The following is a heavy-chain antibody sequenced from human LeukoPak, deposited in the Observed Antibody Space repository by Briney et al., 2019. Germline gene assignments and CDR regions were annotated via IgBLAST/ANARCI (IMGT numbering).Heavy chain of an antibody. D-gene: IGHD6-19*01. J-gene: IGHJ6*02. Sequence: PRASVKVSCKASGYTFPSYFMHWVRQAPGQGLEWMGWISAYNGNTNYAQKLQGRVTMTTDTSTSTAYMELRSLRSDDTAVYYCARESKWLDRKYYYYYGMDVWGQGTTVTVSS. CDR3: ARESKWLDRKYYYYYGMDV. CDR1: GYTFPSYF. CDR2: ISAYNGNT. V-gene: IGHV1-18*04.